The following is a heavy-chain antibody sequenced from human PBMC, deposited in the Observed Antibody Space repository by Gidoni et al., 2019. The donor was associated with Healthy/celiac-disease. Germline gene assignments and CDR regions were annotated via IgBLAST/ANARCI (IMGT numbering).Heavy chain of an antibody. V-gene: IGHV3-53*01. Sequence: EVQLVESGGGLIQPGGSLRLSCAASGFTVSSNYMSWVRQAPGKGLEWVSVIYSGGSTYYADSVKGRFTISRDNSKNTLYLQMNSLRAEDTAVYYCARGGYYDYVWGSFDPWGQGTLVTVSS. D-gene: IGHD3-16*01. CDR1: GFTVSSNY. J-gene: IGHJ5*02. CDR3: ARGGYYDYVWGSFDP. CDR2: IYSGGST.